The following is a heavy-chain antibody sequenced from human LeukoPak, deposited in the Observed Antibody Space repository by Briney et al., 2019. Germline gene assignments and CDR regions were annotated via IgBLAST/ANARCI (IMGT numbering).Heavy chain of an antibody. CDR1: GGSNSTSNYY. CDR3: ARLGFGESKRDYYYYMDV. Sequence: PSETLSLTCTVSGGSNSTSNYYWGWIRQPPGKGLEWIGNIFYSGSTYYSPSLRSRVTISVDTSKNQFSLKLSSVTAADTAVYYCARLGFGESKRDYYYYMDVWGKGTTVTISS. CDR2: IFYSGST. D-gene: IGHD3-10*01. V-gene: IGHV4-39*07. J-gene: IGHJ6*03.